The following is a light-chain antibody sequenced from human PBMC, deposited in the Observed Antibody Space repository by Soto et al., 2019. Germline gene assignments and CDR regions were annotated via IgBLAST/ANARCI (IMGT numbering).Light chain of an antibody. CDR2: DAS. CDR3: QKYNSAPFT. CDR1: QSLNNR. V-gene: IGKV1-5*01. J-gene: IGKJ4*01. Sequence: DIQLTQSPSTLSASVGDRVTITCRASQSLNNRLAWYQQKPGKAPKLLIYDASTLESGVSSRFSGTGSETECTLTISSLLPEDVATYYCQKYNSAPFTFGGGTKVDNK.